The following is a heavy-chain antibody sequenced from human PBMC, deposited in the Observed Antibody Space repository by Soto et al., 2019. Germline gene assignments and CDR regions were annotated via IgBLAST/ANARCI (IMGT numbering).Heavy chain of an antibody. J-gene: IGHJ6*02. V-gene: IGHV4-61*01. CDR2: IYYSGST. CDR1: GTSVSSGNYY. CDR3: ASGRVVVVAATNPYYYYGMDV. D-gene: IGHD2-15*01. Sequence: SETLSLTCSVSGTSVSSGNYYWSWIRQPPGKGLEWFGYIYYSGSTNYNPSLTSRVTISVDTSKNQFSLKLSSVTAADTAVYYCASGRVVVVAATNPYYYYGMDVWGQGTTVTVSS.